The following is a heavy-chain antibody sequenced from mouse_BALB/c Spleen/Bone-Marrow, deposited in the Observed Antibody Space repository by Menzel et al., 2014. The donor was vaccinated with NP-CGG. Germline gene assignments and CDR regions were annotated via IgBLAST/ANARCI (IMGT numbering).Heavy chain of an antibody. CDR2: IWAGGST. Sequence: ETVLNLGERSASPSMPSTSYGNSLISYGSHWVRPPPGQGLEWLGVIWAGGSTNYNSALTSRLSNSKDNSKSQVFLKMNSLQTDDTAMYYCARSSSPYYYA. CDR1: GNSLISYG. CDR3: ARSSSPYYYA. J-gene: IGHJ4*01. D-gene: IGHD1-1*01. V-gene: IGHV2-9*02.